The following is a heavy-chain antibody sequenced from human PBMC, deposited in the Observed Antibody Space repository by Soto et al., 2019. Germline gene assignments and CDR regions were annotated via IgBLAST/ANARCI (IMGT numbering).Heavy chain of an antibody. D-gene: IGHD1-1*01. J-gene: IGHJ5*02. CDR3: VRDGTKTLRDWFDP. CDR1: VVSISGFY. CDR2: IYATGTT. V-gene: IGHV4-4*07. Sequence: LXLTCTVSVVSISGFYWSWIRKSAGKGLEWIGRIYATGTTDYNPSLKSRVMMSVDTSKKQFSLKLRSVTAADTDVYYCVRDGTKTLRDWFDPWGQGISVTVSS.